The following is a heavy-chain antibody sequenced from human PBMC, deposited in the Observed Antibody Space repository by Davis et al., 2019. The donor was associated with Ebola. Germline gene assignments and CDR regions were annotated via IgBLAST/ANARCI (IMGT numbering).Heavy chain of an antibody. Sequence: KVSCKGSGYSFSNYWISWVRQMPGKGLEWMGRIDTSDSYSDYSPSFQGHVFISGDKSISTAYLQWSSLKASDTAMYYCARQVRDTSDAFDIWGQGTMVTVSS. CDR1: GYSFSNYW. J-gene: IGHJ3*02. D-gene: IGHD5-18*01. V-gene: IGHV5-10-1*01. CDR3: ARQVRDTSDAFDI. CDR2: IDTSDSYS.